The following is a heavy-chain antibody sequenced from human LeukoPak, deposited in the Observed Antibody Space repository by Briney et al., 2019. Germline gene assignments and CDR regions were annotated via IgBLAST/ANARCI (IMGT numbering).Heavy chain of an antibody. Sequence: SETLSLTCAVYGGSFSGYYWSWIRQPPGKGLEWIGEINHSGSTNYNPSLKSRVTISVDTSKNLFSLKLSSVTAADTAVYYCARDVGGTMVRGVLYYFDYWGQGTLVTVSS. J-gene: IGHJ4*02. CDR2: INHSGST. V-gene: IGHV4-34*01. CDR3: ARDVGGTMVRGVLYYFDY. D-gene: IGHD3-10*01. CDR1: GGSFSGYY.